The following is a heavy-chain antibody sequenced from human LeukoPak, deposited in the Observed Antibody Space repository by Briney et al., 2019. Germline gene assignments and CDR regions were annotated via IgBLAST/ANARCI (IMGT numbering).Heavy chain of an antibody. D-gene: IGHD4-11*01. J-gene: IGHJ5*02. CDR1: GYGFSDVY. CDR2: INPHSGAT. CDR3: ATSSTVTHTCDP. V-gene: IGHV1-2*02. Sequence: SVKVSCKASGYGFSDVYFNWVRQAPGQGVEWMGWINPHSGATNYAQRFQGRISMDASFDTAYIELSRLTSDDTAVYYCATSSTVTHTCDPCGQGTLVTVSS.